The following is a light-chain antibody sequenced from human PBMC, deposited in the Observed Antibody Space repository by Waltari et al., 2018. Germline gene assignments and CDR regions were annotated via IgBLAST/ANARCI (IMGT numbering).Light chain of an antibody. CDR2: GDS. CDR1: NSNIGSNS. J-gene: IGLJ3*02. CDR3: ATSDDGLPGWV. Sequence: QSVVTQPPSASGTPGQRVTISCSGSNSNIGSNSVNWYQHLPGAAPKLLIYGDSHRPSGVPDRFSGSKSDTSASLSISGLQSEDEADYYCATSDDGLPGWVFGGGTKLTVV. V-gene: IGLV1-44*01.